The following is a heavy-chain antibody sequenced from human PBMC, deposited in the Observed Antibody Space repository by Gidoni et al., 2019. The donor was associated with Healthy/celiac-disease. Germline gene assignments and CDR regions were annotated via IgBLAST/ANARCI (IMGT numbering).Heavy chain of an antibody. Sequence: QVQLVQSGAAVQKPGSSVQVSCNASGGTFRSYAISWVRQAPAQGLEWLGRIIPILGIANDAQKFQGRVTITADKSTSTAYMELSSLRSEDTAVYYCARVQDSSGWYEDAFDIWGQGTMVTVSS. J-gene: IGHJ3*02. CDR3: ARVQDSSGWYEDAFDI. CDR1: GGTFRSYA. V-gene: IGHV1-69*09. CDR2: IIPILGIA. D-gene: IGHD6-19*01.